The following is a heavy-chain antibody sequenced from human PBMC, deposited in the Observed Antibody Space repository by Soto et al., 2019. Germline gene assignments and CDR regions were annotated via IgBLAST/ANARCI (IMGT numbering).Heavy chain of an antibody. CDR2: INPSRGSA. J-gene: IGHJ3*01. Sequence: ASVKVSCKASGYTFFKYFIHWVRQAPGQGLEWIGIINPSRGSATYGPIFQGRVSLTTDMPTSTVYMELSSLRSEDTAIYYCARPLIGNSIDLWGQGTSVT. CDR1: GYTFFKYF. V-gene: IGHV1-46*01. D-gene: IGHD5-12*01. CDR3: ARPLIGNSIDL.